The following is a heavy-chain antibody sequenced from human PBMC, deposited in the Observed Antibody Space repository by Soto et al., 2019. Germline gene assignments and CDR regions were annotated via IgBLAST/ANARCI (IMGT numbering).Heavy chain of an antibody. CDR1: GFTFSSHS. J-gene: IGHJ6*02. D-gene: IGHD1-7*01. V-gene: IGHV3-23*01. CDR3: ARRTPGTTLTFYAMDV. CDR2: ITGGGGET. Sequence: GGSLRLSCAASGFTFSSHSMSWVRQAPGKGPEWVSTITGGGGETHYADSIQGRFTIFRDNSRSTLYLQMNSLRAEDTAVYYCARRTPGTTLTFYAMDVWGQGTPVTVSS.